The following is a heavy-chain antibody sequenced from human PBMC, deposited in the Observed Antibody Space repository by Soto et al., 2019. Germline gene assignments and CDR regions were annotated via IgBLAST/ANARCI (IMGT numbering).Heavy chain of an antibody. CDR1: GGSISSGGHS. CDR2: IFHTGGT. D-gene: IGHD5-18*01. CDR3: ARGTFSYGPNLHYFDF. Sequence: QLQLQESGSGLVKPSQTLSLTCAVSGGSISSGGHSWSWIRQPPGQGLEWIGFIFHTGGTYYTPSLTSRVTMSVDMSKNQFSLNLSSVTAADTAVYYCARGTFSYGPNLHYFDFWGQGSLVTVSS. V-gene: IGHV4-30-2*01. J-gene: IGHJ4*02.